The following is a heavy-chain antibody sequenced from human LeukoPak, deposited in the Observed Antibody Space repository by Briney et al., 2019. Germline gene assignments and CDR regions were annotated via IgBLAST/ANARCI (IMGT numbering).Heavy chain of an antibody. CDR2: INTDNGNT. V-gene: IGHV1-18*01. J-gene: IGHJ5*02. CDR3: TIQGCTGDWYRFAP. Sequence: ASVKVSCKASGYTFNTYGISRLGQAPGQRPEWMGWINTDNGNTKYAQKFQGRVTMTTDTSTSTAYMELSSLRSDDTAVYYCTIQGCTGDWYRFAPWAQGTLVTVSS. D-gene: IGHD2-8*02. CDR1: GYTFNTYG.